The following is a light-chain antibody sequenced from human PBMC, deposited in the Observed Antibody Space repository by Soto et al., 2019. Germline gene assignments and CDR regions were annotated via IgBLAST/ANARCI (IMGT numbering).Light chain of an antibody. V-gene: IGKV3-11*01. CDR3: QQRSNCPLT. CDR1: QSVGSS. CDR2: DAS. J-gene: IGKJ4*01. Sequence: EIVLTQSPATLSLSPGERATLSCRASQSVGSSLVWYQQKPGQAPRLLIYDASNRATGIPGSFSGSGSGTEFPLTSSSLEPEDSAVYYCQQRSNCPLTFGGGTRVEIK.